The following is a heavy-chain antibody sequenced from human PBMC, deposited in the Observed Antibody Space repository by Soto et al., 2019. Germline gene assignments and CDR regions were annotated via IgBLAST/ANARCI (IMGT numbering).Heavy chain of an antibody. J-gene: IGHJ4*02. CDR1: GYTFTSYS. CDR2: INPSGGST. D-gene: IGHD6-13*01. V-gene: IGHV1-46*03. CDR3: GKKLVSVGTAY. Sequence: ASVKVSCKASGYTFTSYSMHWVRQAPGQGLEWMGIINPSGGSTHYAQKFQGRVTMTTDTSTSTVYMELSSLRSEDTAVYYCGKKLVSVGTAYWGRGPLVPVPS.